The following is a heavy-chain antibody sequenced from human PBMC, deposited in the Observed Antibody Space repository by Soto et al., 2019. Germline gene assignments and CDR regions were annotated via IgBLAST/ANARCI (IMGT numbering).Heavy chain of an antibody. V-gene: IGHV1-69*06. CDR3: ARRERSIAAAGWNYYGMDV. CDR2: IIPIFGTV. Sequence: QVLLVQSGAEVKKPGSSVKVSCKTSGGTFSSNAISWLRQAPGQGLEWMGGIIPIFGTVNYAQKFQGRVTITADKSTRTAYMELSSLRSEDTAVYYCARRERSIAAAGWNYYGMDVWGQGTTVTVSS. D-gene: IGHD6-13*01. J-gene: IGHJ6*02. CDR1: GGTFSSNA.